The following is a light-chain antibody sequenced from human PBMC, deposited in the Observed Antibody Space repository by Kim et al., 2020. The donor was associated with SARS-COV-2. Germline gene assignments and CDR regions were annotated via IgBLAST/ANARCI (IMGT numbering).Light chain of an antibody. Sequence: GQKVTITCSRSSSNNVNNYVSWYQQLPGTAPNLLIYVNNKRPSGIPDRFSGYKSGTSATLGITGLQTGDEADYYCGTWDSSLSAVVFGGGTQLTVL. CDR2: VNN. CDR3: GTWDSSLSAVV. J-gene: IGLJ2*01. CDR1: SSNNVNNY. V-gene: IGLV1-51*01.